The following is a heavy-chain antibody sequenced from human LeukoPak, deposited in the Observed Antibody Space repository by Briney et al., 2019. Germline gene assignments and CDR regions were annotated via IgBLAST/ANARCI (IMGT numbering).Heavy chain of an antibody. CDR3: ARGEYSYGYYFDY. J-gene: IGHJ4*02. V-gene: IGHV3-48*02. CDR1: GFTFSSYS. Sequence: PGGSLRLSCAASGFTFSSYSMNWVRQAPGKGLEWVSYISSSSSTLYYADSVKDRFTISRDNAKNSLYPQMNSLRDEDTAVYYCARGEYSYGYYFDYWGQGTLVTVSS. CDR2: ISSSSSTL. D-gene: IGHD5-18*01.